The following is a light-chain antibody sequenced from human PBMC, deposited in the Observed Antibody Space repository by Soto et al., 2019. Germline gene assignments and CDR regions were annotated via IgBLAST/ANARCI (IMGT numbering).Light chain of an antibody. CDR1: QDIRNY. J-gene: IGKJ1*01. CDR3: LQHKSYPWS. V-gene: IGKV1-17*03. Sequence: DIQMTPSPSAMSAYVGDRVTITCRASQDIRNYLAWFQQKPGKVPKRLIYGASSLQGGVPTRFSGTGSGTEFTLTISSLQPEDFATYYCLQHKSYPWSFGQGTKVEIK. CDR2: GAS.